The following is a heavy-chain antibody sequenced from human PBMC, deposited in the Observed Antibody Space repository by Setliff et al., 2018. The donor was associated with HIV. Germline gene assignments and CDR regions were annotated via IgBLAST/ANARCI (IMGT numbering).Heavy chain of an antibody. Sequence: ASVKVSCKASGLTFTSYYMHWVRQVPGQGLEWMGIINLGAGSTSYARKFQGRVNMTRDTSTSTVFMEVSSLRSEDTAVYFCTGGAYFDFWSGFESAFDYWGQGTLVTVSS. J-gene: IGHJ4*02. D-gene: IGHD3-3*01. CDR2: INLGAGST. V-gene: IGHV1-46*01. CDR1: GLTFTSYY. CDR3: TGGAYFDFWSGFESAFDY.